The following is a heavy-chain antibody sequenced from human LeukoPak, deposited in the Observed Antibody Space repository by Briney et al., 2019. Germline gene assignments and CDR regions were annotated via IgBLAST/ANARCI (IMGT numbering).Heavy chain of an antibody. CDR3: ASQQLEGPY. D-gene: IGHD6-13*01. J-gene: IGHJ4*02. CDR1: GFTFSSYE. Sequence: PGGSLRLSCAASGFTFSSYEMNWVRQAPGKGLEWVSYISSSGSTIYYADSVKGRFTISRDNAKNSLYLQMNSLRAEDTAVYYCASQQLEGPYWGQGTLVTVSS. V-gene: IGHV3-48*03. CDR2: ISSSGSTI.